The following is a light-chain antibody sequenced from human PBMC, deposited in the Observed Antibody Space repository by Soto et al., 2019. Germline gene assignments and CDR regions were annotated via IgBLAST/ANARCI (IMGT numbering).Light chain of an antibody. CDR2: DAS. J-gene: IGKJ3*01. CDR1: QSISSW. Sequence: DIQMTQSPSTLSASVGERVTITCRASQSISSWLAWYQQKTGKAPKLLIYDASSVESGVPSRFSGSGSGTEVTLTISSLQPDECATYYCQQYYSYSVKFGPGTKVDIK. V-gene: IGKV1-5*01. CDR3: QQYYSYSVK.